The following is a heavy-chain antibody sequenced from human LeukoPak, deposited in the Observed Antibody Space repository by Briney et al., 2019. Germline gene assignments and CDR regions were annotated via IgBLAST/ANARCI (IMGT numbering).Heavy chain of an antibody. CDR1: GFTFSSYA. V-gene: IGHV3-23*01. CDR2: ISGSGSST. J-gene: IGHJ4*02. CDR3: VHTIAAAKIPGIAVSRFDY. Sequence: GGSLRLSCAASGFTFSSYAMSWVRQAPGKGLEWVSAISGSGSSTYYADSVKGRFTISRDNSKNTLYLQMNSLRAEDTAVYYCVHTIAAAKIPGIAVSRFDYWGQGTLVTVSS. D-gene: IGHD6-13*01.